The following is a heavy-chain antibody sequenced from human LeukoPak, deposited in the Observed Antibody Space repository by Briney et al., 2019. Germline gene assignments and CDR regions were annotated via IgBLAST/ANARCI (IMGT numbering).Heavy chain of an antibody. J-gene: IGHJ4*02. CDR1: GFTFSSYG. Sequence: QTGGSLRLSCAASGFTFSSYGMHWVRQAPGKGLEWVAVISYDGSNKYYADSVKGRFTISRDNSKNTLYLQMNSLRAEDTAVYYCAKDYSGSGSYLEFDDYWGQGTLVTVSS. CDR3: AKDYSGSGSYLEFDDY. D-gene: IGHD3-10*01. CDR2: ISYDGSNK. V-gene: IGHV3-30*18.